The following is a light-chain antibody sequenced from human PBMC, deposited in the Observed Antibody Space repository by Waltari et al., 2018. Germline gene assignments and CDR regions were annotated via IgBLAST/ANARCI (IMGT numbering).Light chain of an antibody. CDR1: QRVGKY. J-gene: IGKJ3*01. CDR2: DAS. Sequence: EIVLTQSPATLSVSPGERATLSCRASQRVGKYLAWYQRKPGQAPRLVIYDASNRATGIPARFSGSGSGTDFTLTISSLEPEDFAVYYCQHRGHWPPEATFGPGTKVDI. CDR3: QHRGHWPPEAT. V-gene: IGKV3-11*01.